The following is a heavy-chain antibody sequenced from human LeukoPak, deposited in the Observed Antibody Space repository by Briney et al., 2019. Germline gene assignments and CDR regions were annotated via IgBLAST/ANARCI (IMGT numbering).Heavy chain of an antibody. V-gene: IGHV4-59*01. CDR3: ARDLDYDSSPSDAFDI. CDR2: VRYSGYT. Sequence: SETLSLTCTVSGASMRGYYWSWIRQPPGKGLEWIGYVRYSGYTNYNPSLKSRVAISVDTSKNQFSLKLSSVTAADTAVYYCARDLDYDSSPSDAFDIWGQGTMVTVSS. CDR1: GASMRGYY. D-gene: IGHD3-22*01. J-gene: IGHJ3*02.